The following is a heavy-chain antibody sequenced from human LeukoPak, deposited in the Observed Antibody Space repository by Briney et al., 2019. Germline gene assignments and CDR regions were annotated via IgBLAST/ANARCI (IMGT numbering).Heavy chain of an antibody. Sequence: SEALSLTCAVYGGSFSGYYWSWIRQPPGKGLEWIGEINHSGSTNYNPSLKSRVTVSVDTSKNQFSLKLSSVTAADTAVYYCARGRSSMVRGYYYYYMDVWGKGTTVTISS. J-gene: IGHJ6*03. CDR1: GGSFSGYY. V-gene: IGHV4-34*01. D-gene: IGHD3-10*01. CDR3: ARGRSSMVRGYYYYYMDV. CDR2: INHSGST.